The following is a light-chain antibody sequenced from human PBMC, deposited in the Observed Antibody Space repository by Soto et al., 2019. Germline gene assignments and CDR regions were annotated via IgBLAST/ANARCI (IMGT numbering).Light chain of an antibody. CDR2: GAF. Sequence: EIVMTQSPATLSVSPGETATLSCRASQSVSYNLAWYQQKPGQGPRLLIYGAFTMATGIPARFSGSGSGTDFTITISSLQSEDFAVYYCQQYKNWPPLTFGGGTKVEIK. V-gene: IGKV3-15*01. CDR1: QSVSYN. CDR3: QQYKNWPPLT. J-gene: IGKJ4*01.